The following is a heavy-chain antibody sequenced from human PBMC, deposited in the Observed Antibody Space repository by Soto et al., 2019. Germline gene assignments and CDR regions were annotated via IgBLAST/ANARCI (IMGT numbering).Heavy chain of an antibody. Sequence: EVQLLESGGDLVQPGGSLRLSCAASEFSFGGYAMSWVRQAPGKGLEWVSSISGSGASAFYADSVRGRFTISRDNTGNTVSLQMNSLRAEDTALYYCAKGSRGYTTYYFDYWGQGTRITVSS. CDR1: EFSFGGYA. CDR2: ISGSGASA. D-gene: IGHD5-18*01. J-gene: IGHJ4*02. V-gene: IGHV3-23*01. CDR3: AKGSRGYTTYYFDY.